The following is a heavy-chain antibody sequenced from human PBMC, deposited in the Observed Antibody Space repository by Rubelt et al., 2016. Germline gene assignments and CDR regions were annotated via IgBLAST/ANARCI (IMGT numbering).Heavy chain of an antibody. CDR1: GFSLSTSGVG. CDR2: IYWDDDK. J-gene: IGHJ4*02. V-gene: IGHV2-5*02. CDR3: AHRLTGYSWNDVTFAY. D-gene: IGHD1-20*01. Sequence: QITLKESGPTLVKSTETITLTCTFSGFSLSTSGVGVGWIRQPPGKALEWLALIYWDDDKRYSPSLQNRITITQDTSKNQEVLKMANMDPADAATYYCAHRLTGYSWNDVTFAYWGQGTLVTVSS.